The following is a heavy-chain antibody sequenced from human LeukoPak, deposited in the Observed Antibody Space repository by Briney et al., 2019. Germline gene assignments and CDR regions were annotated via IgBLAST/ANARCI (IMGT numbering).Heavy chain of an antibody. Sequence: SETLSLTCAVSGGSFSGYYWSWIRQPPGKGLEWIGEINHSGSTNYNPSLKSRVTISVDTSKNQFSLKLSSVTAADTAVYYCARGFSCSSTSCYLDYWGQGTLVTVSS. CDR2: INHSGST. CDR3: ARGFSCSSTSCYLDY. D-gene: IGHD2-2*01. V-gene: IGHV4-34*01. J-gene: IGHJ4*02. CDR1: GGSFSGYY.